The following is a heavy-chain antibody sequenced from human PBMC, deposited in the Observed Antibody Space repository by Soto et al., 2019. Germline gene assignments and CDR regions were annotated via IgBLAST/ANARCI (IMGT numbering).Heavy chain of an antibody. D-gene: IGHD3-10*01. CDR2: LRQDGSET. J-gene: IGHJ6*02. CDR1: GFTFSTYG. V-gene: IGHV3-7*01. Sequence: EVQLVESGGGLVQPGGSLRLSCEASGFTFSTYGMSWVRQAPGKGLEWVANLRQDGSETYYVDSVKGRFTISRDNAKNSLYLQMNSLTADDTDVYYCARDSGQRYYYVGIDVWGPWTTVNVSS. CDR3: ARDSGQRYYYVGIDV.